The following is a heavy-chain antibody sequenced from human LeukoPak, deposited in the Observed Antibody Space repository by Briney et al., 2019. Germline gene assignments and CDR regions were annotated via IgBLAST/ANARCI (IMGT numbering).Heavy chain of an antibody. CDR1: GFTFDDYA. V-gene: IGHV3-9*01. CDR3: AKDKYDFWSGYYAYYFDY. CDR2: ISWDSGSI. Sequence: SLRLSCAASGFTFDDYAMHWVRQAPGKGLEWVSGISWDSGSIGYADSVKGRFTISRDNAKNSLYLQMNSLRAEDTALYYCAKDKYDFWSGYYAYYFDYWGQGTLVTVSS. D-gene: IGHD3-3*01. J-gene: IGHJ4*02.